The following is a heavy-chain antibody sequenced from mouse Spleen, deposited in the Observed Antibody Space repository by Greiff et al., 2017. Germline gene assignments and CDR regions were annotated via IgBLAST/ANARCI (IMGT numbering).Heavy chain of an antibody. Sequence: EVQLQQSGPELVKPGASVKISCKASGYSFTGYYMNWVKQSPEKSLEWIGEINPSTGGTTYNQKFKAKATLTVDKSSSTAYMQLKSLTSEDSAVYYCARSGYSPYWGQGTLVTVSA. CDR1: GYSFTGYY. J-gene: IGHJ3*01. CDR3: ARSGYSPY. CDR2: INPSTGGT. D-gene: IGHD3-1*01. V-gene: IGHV1-42*01.